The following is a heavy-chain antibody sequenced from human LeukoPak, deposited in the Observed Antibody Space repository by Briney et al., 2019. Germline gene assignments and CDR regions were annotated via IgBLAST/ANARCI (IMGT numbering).Heavy chain of an antibody. CDR3: ARHDYGDPNWFDP. J-gene: IGHJ5*02. Sequence: SETLSLTCTVSGGSISSSSYYWGWIRQPPGKGLEWIGSIYYSGRTYYNPSLKSRVTISVDTSKNQFSLKLSSVTAADTAVYHCARHDYGDPNWFDPWGQGTLVTVSS. CDR1: GGSISSSSYY. D-gene: IGHD4-17*01. CDR2: IYYSGRT. V-gene: IGHV4-39*01.